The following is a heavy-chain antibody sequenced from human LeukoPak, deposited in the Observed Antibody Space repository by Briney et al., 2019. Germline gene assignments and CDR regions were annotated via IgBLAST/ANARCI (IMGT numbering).Heavy chain of an antibody. CDR1: GGTFSSYA. CDR2: IIPIFGTA. Sequence: SVKVSCKASGGTFSSYAISWVRQAPGQGLEWMGGIIPIFGTANYAQKFQGRVTIIADKFTSTAYMELSSLRSEDTAVYYCARDQKVGATPYFGMDVWGQGTTVTVSS. J-gene: IGHJ6*02. V-gene: IGHV1-69*06. CDR3: ARDQKVGATPYFGMDV. D-gene: IGHD1-26*01.